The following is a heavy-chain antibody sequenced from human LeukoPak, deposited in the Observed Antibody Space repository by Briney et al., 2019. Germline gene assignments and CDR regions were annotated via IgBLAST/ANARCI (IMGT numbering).Heavy chain of an antibody. CDR3: VRDHLWSFDI. J-gene: IGHJ3*02. D-gene: IGHD2-21*01. V-gene: IGHV3-53*01. CDR2: IYSGGST. Sequence: GGSLRLSCAASGFTVSSNYMSWVRQAPGKGLEWVSVIYSGGSTYYADSVKGRFTISRDDAKNSLYLQMNGLRAEDTAVYYCVRDHLWSFDIWGQGTVVTVSS. CDR1: GFTVSSNY.